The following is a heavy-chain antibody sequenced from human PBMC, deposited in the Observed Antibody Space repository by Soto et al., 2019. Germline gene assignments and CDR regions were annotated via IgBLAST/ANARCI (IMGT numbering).Heavy chain of an antibody. CDR3: ARDSGIVALYALDV. CDR1: GYSITNYG. J-gene: IGHJ6*02. V-gene: IGHV1-3*01. Sequence: QVHFLQSGAEVKKPGASVKVSCKASGYSITNYGLHWVRQAPGQKFEWVGWINPDKGNTKYSQKFQGRVTITRDTSARTAYLELGSLMSEDTAVYYCARDSGIVALYALDVRGQGTTVTVSS. CDR2: INPDKGNT. D-gene: IGHD2-15*01.